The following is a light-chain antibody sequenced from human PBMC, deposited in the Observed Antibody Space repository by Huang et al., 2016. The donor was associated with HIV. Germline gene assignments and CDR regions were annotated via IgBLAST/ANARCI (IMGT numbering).Light chain of an antibody. V-gene: IGKV3-11*01. CDR1: QRFTSY. CDR2: DAS. CDR3: QQRKYWPPIT. J-gene: IGKJ5*01. Sequence: ETVLTQSPATLSLSPGERATLSCRASQRFTSYLAWYQQKPGQTPRLLIYDASNRATGIPARFSGSGSGTDFTLTISSLEPEDFAVYYCQQRKYWPPITFGQGTRLEIK.